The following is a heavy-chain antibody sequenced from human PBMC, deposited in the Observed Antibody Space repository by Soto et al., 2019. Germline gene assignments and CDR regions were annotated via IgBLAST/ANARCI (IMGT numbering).Heavy chain of an antibody. D-gene: IGHD6-6*01. J-gene: IGHJ4*02. Sequence: QVHLVESGGGVVQPGRSVRLSCAASGFTFSSYGMHWVRQAPGKGLEWVAVISYDGNNKYYADSVKGRFTISRDNSKNTLYLQMDSLRAEDTAVYYCARTYRSISSFYFFDFWGQGTLVTVSS. CDR2: ISYDGNNK. CDR3: ARTYRSISSFYFFDF. CDR1: GFTFSSYG. V-gene: IGHV3-30*03.